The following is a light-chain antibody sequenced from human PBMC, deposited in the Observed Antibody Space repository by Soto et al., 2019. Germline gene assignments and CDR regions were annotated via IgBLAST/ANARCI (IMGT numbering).Light chain of an antibody. CDR2: VVS. V-gene: IGLV2-11*01. Sequence: QSALTQPHSVSGSPGQSVTISCTGTSVDVGAYDFVSWYQQHPGKAPKLLIYVVSGRPSGVPDRFSGSKSGNVASLTISGLQAEDEADYYCSSFTTSHTYIFGTGTKLTVL. CDR1: SVDVGAYDF. J-gene: IGLJ1*01. CDR3: SSFTTSHTYI.